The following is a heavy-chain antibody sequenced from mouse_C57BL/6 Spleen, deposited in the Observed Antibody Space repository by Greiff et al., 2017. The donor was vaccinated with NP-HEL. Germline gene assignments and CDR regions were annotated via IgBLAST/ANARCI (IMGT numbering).Heavy chain of an antibody. D-gene: IGHD2-3*01. CDR1: GYTFTSYW. J-gene: IGHJ1*03. CDR2: INPSSGYT. Sequence: QVQLKESGAELAKPGASVKLSCKASGYTFTSYWMHWVKQRPGQGLEWIGYINPSSGYTKYNQKFKDKATLTADKSSSTAYMQLSSLTYEDSAVYYCARSVDGYYRYFDVWGTGTTVTVSS. V-gene: IGHV1-7*01. CDR3: ARSVDGYYRYFDV.